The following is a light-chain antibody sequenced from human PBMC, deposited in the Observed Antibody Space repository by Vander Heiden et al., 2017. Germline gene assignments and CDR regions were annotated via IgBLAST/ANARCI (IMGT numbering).Light chain of an antibody. CDR2: WAT. Sequence: DIVMTQSPESLAVSLGERATINCKSSQSVLYSSDNRDYVAWYQQKPGQPPKLVIYWATNRESGVPDRFSGSGSGTDFTLTISSLQAEDVAVYYCQQYYTTPYTFGLGTKLEIK. V-gene: IGKV4-1*01. CDR1: QSVLYSSDNRDY. J-gene: IGKJ2*01. CDR3: QQYYTTPYT.